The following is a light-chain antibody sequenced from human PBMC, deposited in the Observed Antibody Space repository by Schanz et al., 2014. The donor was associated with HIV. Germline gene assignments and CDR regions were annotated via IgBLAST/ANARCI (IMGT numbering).Light chain of an antibody. J-gene: IGLJ3*02. CDR1: SSNIGSNY. CDR2: NDN. V-gene: IGLV1-47*02. Sequence: QSVLTQPPSASGTPGQRVTISCSGSSSNIGSNYVYWYQQVPGTAPKLLIYNDNQRPSGVPDRFSGSKSGTAASLAISGLRSEDEADYYCAAWDDSLSGRVFGGGTKLTVL. CDR3: AAWDDSLSGRV.